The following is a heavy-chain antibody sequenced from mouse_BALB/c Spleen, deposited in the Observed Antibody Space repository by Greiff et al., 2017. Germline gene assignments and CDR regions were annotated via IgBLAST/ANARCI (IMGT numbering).Heavy chain of an antibody. V-gene: IGHV3-2*02. CDR1: GYSITSDYA. J-gene: IGHJ3*01. D-gene: IGHD2-1*01. CDR3: ARSGGYGNYGVAY. CDR2: ISYSGST. Sequence: EVQLQQSGPGLVKPSQSLSLTCTVTGYSITSDYAWYWIRQFPGNKLEWMGYISYSGSTSYNPSLKSRISITRDTSKNQFFLQLNSVTTEDTATYYCARSGGYGNYGVAYWGQGTLVTVSA.